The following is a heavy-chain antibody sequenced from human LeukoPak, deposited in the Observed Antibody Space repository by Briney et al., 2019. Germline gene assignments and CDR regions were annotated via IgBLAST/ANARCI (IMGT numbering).Heavy chain of an antibody. V-gene: IGHV1-69*04. Sequence: ASVKVSCKASGGTFSSYAISWVRQAPGQGLEWMGRIIPILGIANYAQKFQGRVTITADKSTSTAYMELSSLRSEDTAVYYCARDQGYGGNFVDYWGQGTLVTVSS. CDR2: IIPILGIA. CDR1: GGTFSSYA. CDR3: ARDQGYGGNFVDY. D-gene: IGHD4-23*01. J-gene: IGHJ4*02.